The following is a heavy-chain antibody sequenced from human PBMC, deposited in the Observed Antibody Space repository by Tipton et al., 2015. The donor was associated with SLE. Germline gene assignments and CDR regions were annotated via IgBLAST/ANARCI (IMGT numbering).Heavy chain of an antibody. CDR3: ASEGYTGSFDY. CDR2: IYYSGST. V-gene: IGHV4-39*07. J-gene: IGHJ4*02. CDR1: GGSISSSSYY. Sequence: LSCTVSGGSISSSSYYWGWIRQPPGKGLEWIGSIYYSGSTYYNPSLKSRVTISVDTSKNQFSLKLSSVTAAGTAVYYCASEGYTGSFDYWGQGTLVTVSS. D-gene: IGHD1-26*01.